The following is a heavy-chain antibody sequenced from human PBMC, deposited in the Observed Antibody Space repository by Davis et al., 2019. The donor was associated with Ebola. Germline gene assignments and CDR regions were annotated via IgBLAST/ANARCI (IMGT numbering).Heavy chain of an antibody. CDR3: AKIVVVTAIPHFDY. CDR2: IRSSTSYT. Sequence: GESLKISCAASGFIFSSYSMNWVRQAPGKGLEWVSSIRSSTSYTFYADSVKGRFTISRDNSKNTLYLQMNSLRAEDTAVYYCAKIVVVTAIPHFDYWGQGTLVTVSS. J-gene: IGHJ4*02. CDR1: GFIFSSYS. V-gene: IGHV3-21*04. D-gene: IGHD2-21*02.